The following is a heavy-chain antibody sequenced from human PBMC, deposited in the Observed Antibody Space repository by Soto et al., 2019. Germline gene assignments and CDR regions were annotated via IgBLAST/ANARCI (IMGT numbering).Heavy chain of an antibody. J-gene: IGHJ3*02. CDR1: GGTFSSYT. D-gene: IGHD4-4*01. CDR3: ARKEYSNDAFDI. CDR2: IIPILGIA. V-gene: IGHV1-69*02. Sequence: QVQLVQSGAEVKKPGSSVKVSCKASGGTFSSYTISWVRQAPGQGLEWMGRIIPILGIANYAQKFQGRVTITADKSTSTAYMELSSLRSEDTAVYYCARKEYSNDAFDIWGQVTMVTVSS.